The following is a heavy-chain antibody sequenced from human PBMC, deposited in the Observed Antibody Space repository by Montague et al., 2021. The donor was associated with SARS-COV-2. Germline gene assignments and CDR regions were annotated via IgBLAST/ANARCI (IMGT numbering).Heavy chain of an antibody. Sequence: SETLSLTCSVSDGSITSSSYYWGWIRQSPDKGLEWIGNIYYSGGTYYNPSLKSRVTISVDTSKYQFSLKLSSVTAADTAVYYCVSLWKYGSGSHYAPWDYYNYGVDVWGQGTTVTVSS. CDR1: DGSITSSSYY. D-gene: IGHD3-10*01. V-gene: IGHV4-39*01. J-gene: IGHJ6*02. CDR3: VSLWKYGSGSHYAPWDYYNYGVDV. CDR2: IYYSGGT.